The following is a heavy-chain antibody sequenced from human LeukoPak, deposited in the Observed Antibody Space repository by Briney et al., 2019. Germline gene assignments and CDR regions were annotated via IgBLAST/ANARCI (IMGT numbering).Heavy chain of an antibody. V-gene: IGHV7-4-1*02. D-gene: IGHD6-13*01. CDR3: ARESPAYYSSSWYGVDY. Sequence: ASVKVSCKASGYTFTSYAMNWVRQAPGQGLEWMGWINTNTGNPTYSQGFTGRFVFSLDTSVSTAYLQISSLKAEDTPVYYCARESPAYYSSSWYGVDYWGQGTLVTVSS. CDR1: GYTFTSYA. J-gene: IGHJ4*02. CDR2: INTNTGNP.